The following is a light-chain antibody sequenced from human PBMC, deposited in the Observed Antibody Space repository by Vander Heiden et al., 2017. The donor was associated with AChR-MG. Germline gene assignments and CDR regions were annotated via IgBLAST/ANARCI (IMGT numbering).Light chain of an antibody. CDR2: AKD. J-gene: IGLJ2*01. V-gene: IGLV3-19*01. CDR1: RPGKVY. CDR3: SSRDSRSSHVV. Sequence: SELTQDPAVSVALGQTARPTSPGQRPGKVYASWYQQKPGQAPVLVMYAKDNRPSGIPDRFSGSSSGNTASLTITGAQAEDEADYYCSSRDSRSSHVVFGGGTKLTVL.